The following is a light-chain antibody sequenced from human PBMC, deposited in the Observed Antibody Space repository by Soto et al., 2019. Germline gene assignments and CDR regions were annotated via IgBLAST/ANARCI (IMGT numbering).Light chain of an antibody. Sequence: DIDLTQSPSFLSVSVGDRVTLSCRASQGIASSLSWYQQKTGRAPKLLIYAASTLESGVPSRFSGSGSGTDFTLTISRLQPEDFAIYYYQQFNSYPLTFGGGTKVEIK. CDR1: QGIASS. CDR2: AAS. J-gene: IGKJ4*01. CDR3: QQFNSYPLT. V-gene: IGKV1-9*01.